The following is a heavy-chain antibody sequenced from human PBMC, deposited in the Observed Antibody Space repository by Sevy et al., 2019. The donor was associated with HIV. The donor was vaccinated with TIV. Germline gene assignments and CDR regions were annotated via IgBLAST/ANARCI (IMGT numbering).Heavy chain of an antibody. Sequence: ASVKVSCKASGYTFTGHYMHWVRQAPGQGLEWMGWINPNSGSTDYAQKFQGRVTLIRDTSISTAYLELSRLTSDDTAVYYCARVFPYCSGGSCYSPYDAFDIWGQGTMVTVSS. J-gene: IGHJ3*02. CDR1: GYTFTGHY. CDR3: ARVFPYCSGGSCYSPYDAFDI. D-gene: IGHD2-15*01. V-gene: IGHV1-2*02. CDR2: INPNSGST.